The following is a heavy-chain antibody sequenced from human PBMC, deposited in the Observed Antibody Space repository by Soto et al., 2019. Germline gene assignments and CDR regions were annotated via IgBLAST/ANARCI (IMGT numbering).Heavy chain of an antibody. D-gene: IGHD2-2*01. CDR2: IYPGDSDT. V-gene: IGHV5-51*01. CDR1: GYSFTSYW. CDR3: ARQDIVVVPAANHYYYGMDV. Sequence: GESLKISCKGSGYSFTSYWIGWVRQMPGKGLEWMGIIYPGDSDTRYSPSFQGQVTISADKSISTAYLQWSSLKASDTAMYYCARQDIVVVPAANHYYYGMDVWGQGTTVTVSS. J-gene: IGHJ6*02.